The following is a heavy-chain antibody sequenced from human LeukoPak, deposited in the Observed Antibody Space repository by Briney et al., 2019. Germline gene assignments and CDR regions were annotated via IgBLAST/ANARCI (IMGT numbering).Heavy chain of an antibody. D-gene: IGHD2-15*01. CDR1: GGSISSYF. CDR3: ERDCSAASCTGALDY. CDR2: ISYSGST. V-gene: IGHV4-59*01. Sequence: SETLSLTSTVSGGSISSYFWSWLRQPPGKGLEWIAYISYSGSTNYSPSLKSRVYISLDTSKNQLSLQLNSVTAADTALYYCERDCSAASCTGALDYWGQGTLVTVSS. J-gene: IGHJ4*02.